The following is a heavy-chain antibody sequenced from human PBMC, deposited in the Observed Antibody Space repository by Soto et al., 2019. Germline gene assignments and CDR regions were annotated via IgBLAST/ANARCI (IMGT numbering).Heavy chain of an antibody. Sequence: PSETLSLTCAVSGGSISSGGYYWSWIRQHPGKGLEWIGYIYYSGSTYYNPSLKSRVTISVDTSKNQFSLKLSSVTAADTAVYYCARRYSSGWLGAFDIWGQGTLVTVSS. CDR2: IYYSGST. J-gene: IGHJ3*02. CDR1: GGSISSGGYY. CDR3: ARRYSSGWLGAFDI. V-gene: IGHV4-31*11. D-gene: IGHD6-19*01.